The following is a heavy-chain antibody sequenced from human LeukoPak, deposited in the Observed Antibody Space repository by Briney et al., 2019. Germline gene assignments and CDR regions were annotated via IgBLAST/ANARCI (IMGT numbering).Heavy chain of an antibody. V-gene: IGHV3-21*01. Sequence: PGGSLRLSCAASGFTFSSYTMNWVRQAPGKGLEWVSSISSSSNYIYYTDSLKGRFTISRDNAENSLYLQMNSLRAEDTAVYYCARGYRGFDIWGQGTMVTVSS. CDR1: GFTFSSYT. CDR3: ARGYRGFDI. D-gene: IGHD5-18*01. J-gene: IGHJ3*02. CDR2: ISSSSNYI.